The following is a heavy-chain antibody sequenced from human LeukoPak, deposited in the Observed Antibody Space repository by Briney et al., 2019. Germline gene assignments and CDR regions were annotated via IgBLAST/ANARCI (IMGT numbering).Heavy chain of an antibody. V-gene: IGHV4-38-2*02. J-gene: IGHJ4*02. Sequence: PSETLSLTCTVSGYSISSGYYWGWIRQPPGKGLEWIGSIYHSGSTYYNPSLKSRVTISVDRSKNQFSLKLSSVTAADTAVYYCARADDSSGYEYWGQGTLVTVSS. D-gene: IGHD3-22*01. CDR2: IYHSGST. CDR1: GYSISSGYY. CDR3: ARADDSSGYEY.